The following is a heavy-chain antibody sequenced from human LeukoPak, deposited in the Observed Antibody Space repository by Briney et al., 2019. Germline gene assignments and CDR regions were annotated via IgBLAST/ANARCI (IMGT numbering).Heavy chain of an antibody. J-gene: IGHJ4*02. V-gene: IGHV4-39*07. Sequence: SETLSLTCTVSGGSIRSSNYCWGWIRQPPGKGLEWIGSIDYNGNTNYNPSLKSRVTISVDMSKNQFSLKLSSVTAADTAVYYCARGGYYYDSIDYWGQGTLVTVSS. CDR3: ARGGYYYDSIDY. CDR1: GGSIRSSNYC. CDR2: IDYNGNT. D-gene: IGHD3-22*01.